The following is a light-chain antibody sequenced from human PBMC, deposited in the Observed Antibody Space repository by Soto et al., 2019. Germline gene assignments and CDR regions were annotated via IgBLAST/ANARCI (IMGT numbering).Light chain of an antibody. J-gene: IGKJ1*01. CDR3: QQYGSSPRT. V-gene: IGKV3-20*01. CDR1: QSVSSSY. Sequence: EIVLTQSPGTLSLSPGERATLSCRASQSVSSSYLAWYQQKPGQAPRLLIYGASSRATGIPDRFSSSGSGTDFTLTISRLEPEDFAVYYCQQYGSSPRTFGQGTKVESK. CDR2: GAS.